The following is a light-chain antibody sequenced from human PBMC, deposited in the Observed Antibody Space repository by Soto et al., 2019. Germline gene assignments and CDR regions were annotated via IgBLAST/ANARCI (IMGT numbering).Light chain of an antibody. J-gene: IGKJ1*01. CDR3: QHYNRYST. CDR2: KAS. V-gene: IGKV1-5*03. CDR1: QTISSW. Sequence: DIQMTQSTSTLSGSVGDRVTITCRASQTISSWLAWYQQKPGKAPKLLIYKASTLKSGVPSRFSGSGSGTEFTLTISSLQPDDFATYYCQHYNRYSTFGQGTKVDIK.